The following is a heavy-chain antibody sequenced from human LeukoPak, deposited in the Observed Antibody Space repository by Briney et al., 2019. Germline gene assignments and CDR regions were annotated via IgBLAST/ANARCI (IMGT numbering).Heavy chain of an antibody. J-gene: IGHJ6*03. Sequence: SETLSLTCAVYGGSFSGYYWSWIRQPPGKGLEWIGEINHSGSTNYNPSLKSRVTISVDTSKNQFSLKLSSVTAADTAVYYCARGRELLRYYYYMDVWGKGTTVTVSS. D-gene: IGHD1-26*01. CDR3: ARGRELLRYYYYMDV. CDR1: GGSFSGYY. CDR2: INHSGST. V-gene: IGHV4-34*01.